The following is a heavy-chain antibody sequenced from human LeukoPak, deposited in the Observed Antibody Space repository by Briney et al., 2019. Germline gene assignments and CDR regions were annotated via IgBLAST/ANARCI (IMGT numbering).Heavy chain of an antibody. D-gene: IGHD3-10*01. CDR3: ARDSGYGSGSLLFDY. CDR1: GFSFSGYT. Sequence: GGSLRLSCTASGFSFSGYTMNWVRQAPGKGLEWVSVIYSGGSTYYADSVKGRFTISRDNSKNTLYLQMNSLRAEDTAVYYCARDSGYGSGSLLFDYWGQGTLVTVSS. J-gene: IGHJ4*02. V-gene: IGHV3-66*01. CDR2: IYSGGST.